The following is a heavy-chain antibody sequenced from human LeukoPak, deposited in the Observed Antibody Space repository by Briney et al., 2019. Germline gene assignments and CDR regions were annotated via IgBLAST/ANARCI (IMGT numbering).Heavy chain of an antibody. D-gene: IGHD3-22*01. Sequence: SETLSLTCTVSGGSISSYFWSWTRQPAGKGLEWLGRIYTSGSTNYSPSLKSRLTISVDKSKNQFSLKLSSVTAADTAVYYCARDYYDSSGYYGRGGYYYMDVWGKGTTVTVSS. CDR2: IYTSGST. V-gene: IGHV4-4*07. J-gene: IGHJ6*03. CDR3: ARDYYDSSGYYGRGGYYYMDV. CDR1: GGSISSYF.